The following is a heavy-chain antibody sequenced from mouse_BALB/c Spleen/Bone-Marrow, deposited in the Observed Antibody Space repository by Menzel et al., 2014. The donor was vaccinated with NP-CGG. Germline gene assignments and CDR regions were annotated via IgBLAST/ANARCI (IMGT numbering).Heavy chain of an antibody. CDR2: INPNTGYT. CDR3: GRDYGYDYSYAMDY. Sequence: VQVVESGAELAKPGASVKMSCKASGYTFTTYWMHWVKQRPGQGLEWIGYINPNTGYTEYNQKFKDKATLTADKSSSTAYMQLSSLTSEDSAVYYCGRDYGYDYSYAMDYWGQGTSVTVSS. V-gene: IGHV1-7*01. J-gene: IGHJ4*01. CDR1: GYTFTTYW. D-gene: IGHD2-4*01.